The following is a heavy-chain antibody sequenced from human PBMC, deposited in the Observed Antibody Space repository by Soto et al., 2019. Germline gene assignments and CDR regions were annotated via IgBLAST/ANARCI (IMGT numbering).Heavy chain of an antibody. D-gene: IGHD3-10*01. CDR2: ISYDGSNK. V-gene: IGHV3-30*18. CDR3: AKDHYYGSGSYFYYYMDV. J-gene: IGHJ6*03. CDR1: GFTFSSYG. Sequence: GGSLRLSCAASGFTFSSYGMHWVRQAPGKGLEWVAVISYDGSNKYYADSVKGRFTISRDNSKNTLYLQMNSLRAEDTAVYYCAKDHYYGSGSYFYYYMDVWGKGTTVTVSS.